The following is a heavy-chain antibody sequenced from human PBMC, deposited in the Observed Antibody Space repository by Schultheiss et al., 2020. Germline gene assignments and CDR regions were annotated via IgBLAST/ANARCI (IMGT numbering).Heavy chain of an antibody. CDR1: GSTFTSYG. CDR3: ARSQGVGATLAFDY. D-gene: IGHD1-26*01. V-gene: IGHV1-18*01. J-gene: IGHJ4*02. Sequence: ASVKVSCKASGSTFTSYGISWVRQAPGQGLEWMGWISAYNGNTNYAQKLQGRVTMTTDTSTSTAYMELRSLRSDDTAVYYCARSQGVGATLAFDYWGQGTLVTVSS. CDR2: ISAYNGNT.